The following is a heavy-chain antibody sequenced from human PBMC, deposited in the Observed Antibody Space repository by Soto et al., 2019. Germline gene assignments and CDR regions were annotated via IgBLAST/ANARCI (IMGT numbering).Heavy chain of an antibody. CDR2: IDKVGTDS. CDR1: EFTFSGRS. Sequence: GGSLILSCAASEFTFSGRSVHWVRQAPGKGLVWVSGIDKVGTDSTYADSVKGRFTSSRDNAKNTVYLQMNSLRVEDTAVYYCARGWFGPDVWGKGTTVTVPQ. J-gene: IGHJ6*04. CDR3: ARGWFGPDV. D-gene: IGHD3-10*01. V-gene: IGHV3-74*01.